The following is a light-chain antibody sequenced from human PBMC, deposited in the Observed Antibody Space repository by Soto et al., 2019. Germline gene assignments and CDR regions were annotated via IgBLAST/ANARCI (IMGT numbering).Light chain of an antibody. CDR3: QHYKNWPRT. J-gene: IGKJ1*01. CDR2: GAS. V-gene: IGKV3-15*01. Sequence: EIVMTQSPATLSVSPGERATLSCRASQSVSSNLAWYQQKPGQAPRLLIYGASTRATGIPARFSGSGSGTDVTLTISSLQSEDFAVYYCQHYKNWPRTFGQGTKVEIK. CDR1: QSVSSN.